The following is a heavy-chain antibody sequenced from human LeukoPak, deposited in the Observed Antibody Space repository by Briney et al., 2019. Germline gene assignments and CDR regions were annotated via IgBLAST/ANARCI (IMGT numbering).Heavy chain of an antibody. Sequence: SETLSLTCNVSGYSISSGYYWAWIRQSPGKGLEWIGEIYHSGSTNYNPSLKSRVTISVDKSKNQFSLKLSSVTAADTAVYYCARLSTVTTSFDYWGQGTLVTVSS. J-gene: IGHJ4*02. CDR2: IYHSGST. CDR3: ARLSTVTTSFDY. D-gene: IGHD4-11*01. V-gene: IGHV4-38-2*02. CDR1: GYSISSGYY.